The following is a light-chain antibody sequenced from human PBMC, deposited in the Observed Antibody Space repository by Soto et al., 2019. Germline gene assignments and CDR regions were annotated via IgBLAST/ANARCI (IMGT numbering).Light chain of an antibody. CDR1: QGISCY. Sequence: VIWMTQSPSLLSASTGDRVTISCRMSQGISCYLAWYQQKPGKAPELLIYAASTLQSGVPSRFSGSGSGTDFTLTISCLQSEAFATYYCQQYYSFPLTFGVGTKVEIK. CDR2: AAS. V-gene: IGKV1D-8*01. CDR3: QQYYSFPLT. J-gene: IGKJ4*01.